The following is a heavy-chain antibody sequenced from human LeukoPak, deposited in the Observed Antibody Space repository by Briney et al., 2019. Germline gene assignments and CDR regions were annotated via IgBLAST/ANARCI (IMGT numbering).Heavy chain of an antibody. CDR1: GFTFSSYW. J-gene: IGHJ4*02. Sequence: PGGSLRLSCAASGFTFSSYWMHWVRQAPGKGLVWVSRINSDESITTYADSVKGRFTISRDNAKNTLYLQMNSLRAEDTAVYYCARAGSYCSSTICYTYFDYWGQGTLVTVSS. V-gene: IGHV3-74*03. D-gene: IGHD2-2*02. CDR2: INSDESIT. CDR3: ARAGSYCSSTICYTYFDY.